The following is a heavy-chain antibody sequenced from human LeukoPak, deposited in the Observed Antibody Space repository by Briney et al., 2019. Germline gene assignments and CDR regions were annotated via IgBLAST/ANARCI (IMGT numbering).Heavy chain of an antibody. D-gene: IGHD5-24*01. CDR3: ARANPPRWQEVTYAFDI. J-gene: IGHJ3*02. CDR2: IYRSGST. V-gene: IGHV4-4*02. Sequence: SGTLSLTCAVSGGSISSSNWWSWVRQPPGKGLEWIGEIYRSGSTNYNPSLKSRVTISVDKSKNQFSLKLSSVTAADTAVYYCARANPPRWQEVTYAFDIWGQGTMVTVSS. CDR1: GGSISSSNW.